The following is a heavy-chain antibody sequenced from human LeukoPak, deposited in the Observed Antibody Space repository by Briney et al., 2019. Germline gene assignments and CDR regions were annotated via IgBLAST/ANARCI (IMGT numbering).Heavy chain of an antibody. CDR2: INHSGST. CDR1: GGSFSNYY. J-gene: IGHJ6*02. Sequence: SETLSLTCAVYGGSFSNYYWSWVRQPPGKGPEWIGEINHSGSTNYNASLKSRVAISVDTSKNQFSLKLSSVTAADTAVYYCARHGYCSGGTCYSNYYYGMDVWGQGTTVTVSS. D-gene: IGHD2-15*01. V-gene: IGHV4-34*01. CDR3: ARHGYCSGGTCYSNYYYGMDV.